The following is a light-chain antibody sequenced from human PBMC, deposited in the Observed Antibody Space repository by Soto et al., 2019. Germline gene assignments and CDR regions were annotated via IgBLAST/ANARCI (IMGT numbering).Light chain of an antibody. V-gene: IGKV3D-15*01. CDR1: QTVSSN. CDR2: GAS. J-gene: IGKJ1*01. CDR3: QQYNNWPGT. Sequence: EIVLTQSPGTLSLSPWERATLSCRASQTVSSNLAWYQQKPGQAPRLLIYGASTRATVIPARFSGSGSGTEFTLTINSLQSEDFAVYFCQQYNNWPGTFGQGTKVDIK.